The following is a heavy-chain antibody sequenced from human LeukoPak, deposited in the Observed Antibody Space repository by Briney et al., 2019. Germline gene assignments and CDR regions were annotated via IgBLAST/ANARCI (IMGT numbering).Heavy chain of an antibody. CDR1: GYTFTSYG. J-gene: IGHJ4*02. Sequence: GASVKVSCKASGYTFTSYGISWVRQAPGQGLEWMGGIIPIFGTANYAQKFQGRVTITADESTSTAYMELSSLRSEDTAVYYCARARNSGYDLGTDYWGQGTLVTVSS. V-gene: IGHV1-69*13. CDR3: ARARNSGYDLGTDY. D-gene: IGHD5-12*01. CDR2: IIPIFGTA.